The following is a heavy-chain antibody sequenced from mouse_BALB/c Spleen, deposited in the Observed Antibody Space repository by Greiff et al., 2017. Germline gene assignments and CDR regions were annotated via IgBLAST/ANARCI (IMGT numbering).Heavy chain of an antibody. CDR1: GFSLTSYG. D-gene: IGHD1-1*01. CDR2: IWAGGST. Sequence: QVQLQESGPGLVAPSQSLSITCTVSGFSLTSYGVHWVRQPPGKGLEWLGVIWAGGSTNYNSALMSRLSISKDNSKSQVFLKMNSLQTDDTAIYYCARGGNWYFDVWGAGTTVTVSS. J-gene: IGHJ1*01. CDR3: ARGGNWYFDV. V-gene: IGHV2-9*02.